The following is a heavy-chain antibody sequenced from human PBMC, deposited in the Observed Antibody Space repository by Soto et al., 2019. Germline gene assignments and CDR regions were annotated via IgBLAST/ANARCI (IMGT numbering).Heavy chain of an antibody. Sequence: SETLSLTCTVSGGSISSGGYYWSWIRQHPGKGLEWIGYIYYSGSTYYNPSLKSRVTISVDTSKNQFSLKLSSVTAADTAVYYCAREYLSDCSAGSCAVFYMDVWGKGTTVT. CDR3: AREYLSDCSAGSCAVFYMDV. CDR1: GGSISSGGYY. J-gene: IGHJ6*03. V-gene: IGHV4-31*03. D-gene: IGHD2-15*01. CDR2: IYYSGST.